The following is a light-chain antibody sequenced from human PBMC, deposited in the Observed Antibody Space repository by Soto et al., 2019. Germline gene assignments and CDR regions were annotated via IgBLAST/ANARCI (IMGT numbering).Light chain of an antibody. CDR2: DAS. V-gene: IGKV3-11*01. Sequence: PGDRATLSCRASQSVSSYLAWYQQKPGQAPRLLIYDASNRATGIPARFSGSGSGTDFTLTISSLEPEDFAVYYCQQRSNSFTFGPGTKVDIK. J-gene: IGKJ3*01. CDR3: QQRSNSFT. CDR1: QSVSSY.